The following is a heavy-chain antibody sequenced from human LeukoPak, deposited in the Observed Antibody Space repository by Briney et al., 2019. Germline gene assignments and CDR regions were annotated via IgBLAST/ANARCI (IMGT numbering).Heavy chain of an antibody. CDR3: ARGTSSGGIDY. CDR1: GGSISGYY. Sequence: SETLSLTCTVSGGSISGYYWSWIRQPPGKGLGWIGYIYYSGSTNYNPSLKSRVTISVDTSKNQFSLKLSSVTAADTAVYYCARGTSSGGIDYWGQGTVVTVSS. D-gene: IGHD1-26*01. CDR2: IYYSGST. J-gene: IGHJ4*02. V-gene: IGHV4-59*01.